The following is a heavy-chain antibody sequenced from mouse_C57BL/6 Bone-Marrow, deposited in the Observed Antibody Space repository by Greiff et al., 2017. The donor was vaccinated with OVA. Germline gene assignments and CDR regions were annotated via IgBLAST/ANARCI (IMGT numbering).Heavy chain of an antibody. V-gene: IGHV1-81*01. CDR2: IYPRSGNT. Sequence: QVQLKESGAELARPGASVKLSCKASGYTFTSYGISWVKQRTGQGLEWIGEIYPRSGNTYYNEKFKGKATLTADKSSSTAYMELRSLTSEDSAVYFCASYDYDGAWFAYWGQGTLVTVSA. J-gene: IGHJ3*01. CDR3: ASYDYDGAWFAY. D-gene: IGHD2-4*01. CDR1: GYTFTSYG.